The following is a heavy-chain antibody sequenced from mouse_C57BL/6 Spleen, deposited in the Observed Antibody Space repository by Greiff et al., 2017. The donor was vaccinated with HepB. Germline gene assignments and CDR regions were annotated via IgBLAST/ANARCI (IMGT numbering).Heavy chain of an antibody. CDR2: IDPEDGET. CDR1: GFNIKDYY. J-gene: IGHJ3*01. CDR3: ASSPYSNTPGFAY. V-gene: IGHV14-2*01. Sequence: EVHLVESGAELVKPGASVKLSCTASGFNIKDYYMHWVKQRTEQGLEWIGRIDPEDGETKYASKFQGKATITAATSSNTTYLQLSSLTSEDPAVSYCASSPYSNTPGFAYWGQGTLVTVSA. D-gene: IGHD2-5*01.